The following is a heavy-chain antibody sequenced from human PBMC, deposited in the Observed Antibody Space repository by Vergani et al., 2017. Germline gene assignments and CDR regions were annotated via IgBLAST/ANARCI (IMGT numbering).Heavy chain of an antibody. CDR3: AKDLGQLVHWFDP. CDR2: ISGDGGST. Sequence: EVQLVESGGGVVQPGGSLRLSCAASGFTFDDYAMHWVRQAPGKGLEWVSLISGDGGSTYYADSVKGRFTIYRDNSKNSLYLQMNSLRTDDTALYYCAKDLGQLVHWFDPWGQGTLVTVSS. J-gene: IGHJ5*02. D-gene: IGHD6-13*01. V-gene: IGHV3-43*02. CDR1: GFTFDDYA.